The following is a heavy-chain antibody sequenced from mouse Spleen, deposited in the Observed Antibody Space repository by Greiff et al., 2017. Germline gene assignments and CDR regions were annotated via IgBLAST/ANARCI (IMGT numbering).Heavy chain of an antibody. CDR1: GYTFTSYY. CDR2: INPSNGGT. V-gene: IGHV1S81*02. CDR3: TMDGNYVDYYAMDY. D-gene: IGHD2-1*01. Sequence: VQLQQSGAELVKPGASVKLSCKASGYTFTSYYMYWVKQRPGQGLEWIGEINPSNGGTNFNEKFKSKATLTVDKSSSTAYMQLSSLTSEDSAVYYCTMDGNYVDYYAMDYWGQGTSVTVSS. J-gene: IGHJ4*01.